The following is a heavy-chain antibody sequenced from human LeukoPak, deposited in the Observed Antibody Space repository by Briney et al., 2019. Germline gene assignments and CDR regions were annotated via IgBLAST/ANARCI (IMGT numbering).Heavy chain of an antibody. J-gene: IGHJ4*02. D-gene: IGHD3-22*01. CDR2: IRKKINSYST. CDR1: GFTFSDHY. Sequence: PGGSLRLSCAASGFTFSDHYMDWVRQAPGKGLEWVDRIRKKINSYSTEYAASVKGRFTISRDDSKKSVYLQMNSLRSEDTAVYYCATSQGSGYLGYWGQGTLVTVSS. CDR3: ATSQGSGYLGY. V-gene: IGHV3-72*01.